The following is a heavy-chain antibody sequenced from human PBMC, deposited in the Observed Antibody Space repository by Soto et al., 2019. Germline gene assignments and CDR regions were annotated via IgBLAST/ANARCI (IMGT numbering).Heavy chain of an antibody. J-gene: IGHJ4*02. CDR3: ARADYDSSGYWAGHLDY. CDR1: GFTFSSYA. Sequence: QVQLVESGGGVVQPGRSLRLSCAASGFTFSSYAMHWVRQAPGKGLEWVAVISYDGSNKYYADSVKGRFTISRDNSKNTLYLHMNSLRAEDTAVDYCARADYDSSGYWAGHLDYWGQGTLVTVSS. V-gene: IGHV3-30-3*01. D-gene: IGHD3-22*01. CDR2: ISYDGSNK.